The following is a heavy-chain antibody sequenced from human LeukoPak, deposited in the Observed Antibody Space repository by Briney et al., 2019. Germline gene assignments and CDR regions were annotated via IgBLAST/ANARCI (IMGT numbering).Heavy chain of an antibody. D-gene: IGHD3-10*01. Sequence: SETLSLTCAVSGGSISSGGYSWSWIRQPPGKGLEWIGEINHSGSTNYNPSLKSRVTISVDTSKNQFSLKLSSVTAADTAVYYCARGDGSGSRYWGQGTLVTVSS. J-gene: IGHJ4*02. CDR1: GGSISSGGYS. CDR3: ARGDGSGSRY. CDR2: INHSGST. V-gene: IGHV4-30-2*01.